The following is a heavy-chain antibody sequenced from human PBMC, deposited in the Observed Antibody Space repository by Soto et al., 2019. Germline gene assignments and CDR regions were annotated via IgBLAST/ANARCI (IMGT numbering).Heavy chain of an antibody. CDR1: GFTFSSYA. CDR2: ISGSGGST. V-gene: IGHV3-23*01. CDR3: AKEKSSNYVH. J-gene: IGHJ4*02. Sequence: GSLVVPCAASGFTFSSYAMSWVRQAPGKGLEWVSAISGSGGSTYYADSVKGRFTISRDNSKKTLYLQMNSLRAEDTAVYYCAKEKSSNYVHWGQGTLVTVYS. D-gene: IGHD4-4*01.